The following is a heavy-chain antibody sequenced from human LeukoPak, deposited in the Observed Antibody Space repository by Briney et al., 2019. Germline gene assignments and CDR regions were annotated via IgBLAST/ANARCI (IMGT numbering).Heavy chain of an antibody. J-gene: IGHJ4*02. D-gene: IGHD5-24*01. V-gene: IGHV1-69*06. Sequence: SVSVAFMPSVDTFINYAISWVRQAPGQGREWMGGIIPIFVSPNYAQMFQGRVTITPDNSTSTAYMELSSLTYEDTAVYYCARDVPVEMTVSGYFHFWGQGTLVTVSS. CDR1: VDTFINYA. CDR3: ARDVPVEMTVSGYFHF. CDR2: IIPIFVSP.